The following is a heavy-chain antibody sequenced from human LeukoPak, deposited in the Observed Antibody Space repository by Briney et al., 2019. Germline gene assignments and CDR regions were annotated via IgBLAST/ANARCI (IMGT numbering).Heavy chain of an antibody. D-gene: IGHD2-2*01. CDR3: ARGPNSYCSSTSCYAWRDFDY. J-gene: IGHJ4*02. CDR1: GYSFTSYW. CDR2: IYPGDSDT. V-gene: IGHV5-51*01. Sequence: GESLKISCKGSGYSFTSYWIGWVRQMPGKGLEWMGIIYPGDSDTRYSPSFQGQVTISADKSISTAYLQWSSLKASDTAMYYCARGPNSYCSSTSCYAWRDFDYWGQGTLVTVSS.